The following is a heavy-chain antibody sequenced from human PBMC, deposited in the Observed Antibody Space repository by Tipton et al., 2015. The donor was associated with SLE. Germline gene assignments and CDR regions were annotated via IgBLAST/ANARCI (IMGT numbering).Heavy chain of an antibody. D-gene: IGHD3-9*01. V-gene: IGHV4-34*01. CDR1: GGSISSYY. Sequence: TLSLTCTVSGGSISSYYWSWIRQPPGKGLEWIGEINHSGSTNYNSSLKSRVTISVDTSKNQFSLKLSSVTAADTAVYYCARGDYDILTGYPYFDYWGQGTLVTVSS. J-gene: IGHJ4*02. CDR3: ARGDYDILTGYPYFDY. CDR2: INHSGST.